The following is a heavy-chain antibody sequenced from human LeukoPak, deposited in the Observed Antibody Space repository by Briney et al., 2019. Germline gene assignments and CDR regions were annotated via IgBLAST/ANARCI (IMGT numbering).Heavy chain of an antibody. D-gene: IGHD2-2*01. CDR2: INEGGNAK. Sequence: GGSLRLSCAASGFTFSSYAMSWVRQAPGKGLEWVASINEGGNAKYSVDSVKGRFTISRDNAKSSLYLQMNSLRAEDTAVYYCARDHIVVERRGLGRSNYYYYGMDVWGQGTTVTVSS. CDR1: GFTFSSYA. V-gene: IGHV3-7*01. J-gene: IGHJ6*02. CDR3: ARDHIVVERRGLGRSNYYYYGMDV.